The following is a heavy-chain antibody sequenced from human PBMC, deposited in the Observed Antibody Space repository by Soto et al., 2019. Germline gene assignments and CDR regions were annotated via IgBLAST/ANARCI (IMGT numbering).Heavy chain of an antibody. CDR3: GRGPQNPYSSSWADY. V-gene: IGHV1-8*01. Sequence: QVQLVQSGAEVKKPGASVKVSCKASGYTFTSYDINWVRQATGQGLEWMGWMNPNSGNTGYAQKFQGRGNMTRDNSLSTAQMELSKLRSEGAGVYYWGRGPQNPYSSSWADYWGQGTLVTVSS. CDR1: GYTFTSYD. D-gene: IGHD6-13*01. CDR2: MNPNSGNT. J-gene: IGHJ4*02.